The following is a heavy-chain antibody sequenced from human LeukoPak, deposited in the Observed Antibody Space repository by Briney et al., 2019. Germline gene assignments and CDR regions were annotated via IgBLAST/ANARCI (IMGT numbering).Heavy chain of an antibody. CDR2: MNPNSGNT. V-gene: IGHV1-8*02. CDR3: AREGLIAAAGTGGMDV. D-gene: IGHD6-13*01. CDR1: GGTFSSYA. Sequence: ASVKVSCKASGGTFSSYAISWVRQAPGQGLEWMGWMNPNSGNTGYAQKFQGRVTMTRNTSISTAYMELSSLRSEDTAVYYCAREGLIAAAGTGGMDVWGQGTTVTVSS. J-gene: IGHJ6*02.